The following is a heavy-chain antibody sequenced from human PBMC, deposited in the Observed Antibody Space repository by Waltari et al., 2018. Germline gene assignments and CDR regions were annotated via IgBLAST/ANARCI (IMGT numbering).Heavy chain of an antibody. CDR2: IYYTGST. J-gene: IGHJ5*02. CDR3: ARGGGGDWEWFDP. V-gene: IGHV4-59*01. Sequence: QVQLQESGPSLLKPSATLSLICTVSGGSFSGFYWSWVRQPPGKGLDWIGYIYYTGSTNFNPSLKSRVTMSVDTSKNQFSLKLSSVTAADTAFYYCARGGGGDWEWFDPWGQGTLVTVSS. D-gene: IGHD2-21*02. CDR1: GGSFSGFY.